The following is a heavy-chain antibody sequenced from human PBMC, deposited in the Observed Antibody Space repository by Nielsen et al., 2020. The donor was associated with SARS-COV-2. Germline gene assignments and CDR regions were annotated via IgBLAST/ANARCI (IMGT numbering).Heavy chain of an antibody. CDR3: ARVRRTGYFDY. V-gene: IGHV1-2*02. CDR2: INPNSGGT. Sequence: ASVKVSCKASGYTFTSYGISWVRQAPGQGLEWMGWINPNSGGTNYAQKFQGRVTMTRDTSISTAYMELSRLRSDDTAVYYCARVRRTGYFDYWGQGTLVTVSS. J-gene: IGHJ4*02. CDR1: GYTFTSYG.